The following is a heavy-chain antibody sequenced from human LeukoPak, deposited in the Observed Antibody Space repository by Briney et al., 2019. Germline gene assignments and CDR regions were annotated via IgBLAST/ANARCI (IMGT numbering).Heavy chain of an antibody. CDR1: GGSITGSY. CDR3: ARGSGVTPISGYYSFVY. CDR2: VSDTGRA. V-gene: IGHV4-4*07. D-gene: IGHD5-12*01. J-gene: IGHJ4*02. Sequence: PSATLSLTCTVSGGSITGSYWTWIRQPAGKGLEWIGRVSDTGRAYYNPSLERRVTISLDTSNNRFSLKVTSVTAAETAVYYCARGSGVTPISGYYSFVYWGQGTLVSVSS.